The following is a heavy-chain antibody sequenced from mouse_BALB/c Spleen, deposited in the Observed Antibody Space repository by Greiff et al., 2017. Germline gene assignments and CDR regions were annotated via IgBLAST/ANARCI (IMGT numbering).Heavy chain of an antibody. J-gene: IGHJ2*01. CDR3: AIGVDY. CDR1: GFNIKDTY. V-gene: IGHV14-3*02. CDR2: IDPANGNT. Sequence: VQLQQSGAELVQPGASVKLSCTASGFNIKDTYMHWVKQRPEQGLEWIGRIDPANGNTKYDPKFQGKATITADTSSNTAYLQLSSLTAEDTAVYYCAIGVDYWGQGTTVTVSS.